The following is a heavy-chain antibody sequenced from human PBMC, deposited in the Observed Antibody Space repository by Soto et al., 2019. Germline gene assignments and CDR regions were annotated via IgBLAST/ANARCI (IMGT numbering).Heavy chain of an antibody. CDR2: LSGSAGST. J-gene: IGHJ4*02. Sequence: GGSLRLSCAASGFTFSTYVMSWVRQAPGKGLEWVSTLSGSAGSTYYADSVKGRFTISRDNSRNTLYLQMYSLRAEDTAIYYCAKDLCAYSSGSCYFDYWGQGTLVTVSS. D-gene: IGHD6-19*01. CDR3: AKDLCAYSSGSCYFDY. V-gene: IGHV3-23*01. CDR1: GFTFSTYV.